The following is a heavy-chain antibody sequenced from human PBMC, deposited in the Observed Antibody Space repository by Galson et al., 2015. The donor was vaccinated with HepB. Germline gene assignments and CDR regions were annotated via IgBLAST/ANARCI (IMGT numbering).Heavy chain of an antibody. CDR2: ISYSGST. V-gene: IGHV4-59*11. Sequence: SETLSLTCTVSGGSISSHYWSWIRQPPGKGLEWIGYISYSGSTNYNPSLKSRVTISADTSKNQFSLKLSSVTLADTAVYYCAREVNTAGQQLPDSWGHGTLVTVSS. J-gene: IGHJ5*01. D-gene: IGHD6-13*01. CDR3: AREVNTAGQQLPDS. CDR1: GGSISSHY.